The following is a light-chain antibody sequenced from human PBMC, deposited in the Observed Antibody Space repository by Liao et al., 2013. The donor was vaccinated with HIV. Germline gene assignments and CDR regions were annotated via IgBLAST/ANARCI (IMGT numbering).Light chain of an antibody. V-gene: IGLV3-25*02. CDR1: ALPKQY. Sequence: SYELTQPPSVSVSPGQTARITCSGDALPKQYAYWYQQKPGQAPVLVIYKDSERPSGIPERFSGSKSGNTATLTISGTQAMDEADYYCQAWDIRTGVFGTGTQVTVL. CDR3: QAWDIRTGV. J-gene: IGLJ1*01. CDR2: KDS.